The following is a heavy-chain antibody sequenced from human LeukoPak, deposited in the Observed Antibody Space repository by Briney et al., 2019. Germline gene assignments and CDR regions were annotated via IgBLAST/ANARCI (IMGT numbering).Heavy chain of an antibody. CDR3: ARSNAMGV. CDR1: GFTISSHW. J-gene: IGHJ6*02. Sequence: GGSLRLSCAASGFTISSHWMTSVRQAPGKGLEWVANINQDGSERYYVDSVKGRFTISRDNAKNSLSLQMNSLRAEDTAVYYCARSNAMGVWGQGTTVTVSS. CDR2: INQDGSER. V-gene: IGHV3-7*01.